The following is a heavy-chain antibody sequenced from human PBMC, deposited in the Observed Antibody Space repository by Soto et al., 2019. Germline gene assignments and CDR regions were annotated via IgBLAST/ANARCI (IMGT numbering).Heavy chain of an antibody. D-gene: IGHD1-26*01. CDR1: GGSFSGYY. CDR3: ARRYGGNLDY. Sequence: SETLSLTCAVYGGSFSGYYWTWIRQPPGTGLEWIGEINHSGSTNYNPSLKSRVTISVDTSKNQFSLKLSPVTAADTAVYYCARRYGGNLDYWGQGTLVTVSS. CDR2: INHSGST. J-gene: IGHJ4*02. V-gene: IGHV4-34*01.